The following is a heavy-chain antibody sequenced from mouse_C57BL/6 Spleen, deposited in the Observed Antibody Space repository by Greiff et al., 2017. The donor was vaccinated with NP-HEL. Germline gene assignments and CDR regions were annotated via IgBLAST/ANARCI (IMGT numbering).Heavy chain of an antibody. J-gene: IGHJ3*01. Sequence: VQLQQSGPVLVKPGASVKMSCKASGYTFTDYYMNWVKQSHGKSLEWIGVINPYNGGTSYNQKFKGKATLTVDKSSSTAYMELNSLTSEDSAVYYCARGEPWFAYWGQGTLVTVSA. CDR1: GYTFTDYY. CDR3: ARGEPWFAY. V-gene: IGHV1-19*01. CDR2: INPYNGGT.